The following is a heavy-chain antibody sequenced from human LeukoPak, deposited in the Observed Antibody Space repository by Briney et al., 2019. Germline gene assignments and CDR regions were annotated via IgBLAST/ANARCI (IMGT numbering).Heavy chain of an antibody. D-gene: IGHD6-13*01. CDR2: IYYSGST. V-gene: IGHV4-59*08. CDR1: GGSISSYY. Sequence: SETLSLTCTVSGGSISSYYWSWIRQPPGKGLEGIGYIYYSGSTNYNHSLTRRVTLSVDTSKNQFSLKLSSVTAADTAVYYCARHRRYSSSSEYNWFDPWSQGTLVTVSS. CDR3: ARHRRYSSSSEYNWFDP. J-gene: IGHJ5*02.